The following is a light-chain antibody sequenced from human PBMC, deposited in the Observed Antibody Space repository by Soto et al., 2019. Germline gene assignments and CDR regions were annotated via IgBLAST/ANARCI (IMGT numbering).Light chain of an antibody. J-gene: IGLJ2*01. CDR1: SSDVGSYNY. V-gene: IGLV2-14*01. CDR3: SSYTTSSPHVV. Sequence: QSVLTQPASVSGSPGQSITISCTGTSSDVGSYNYVSWYQQYPGKAPKLMIYDVSNRPSGVSYRFSGSKSGNTASLTISGLQAEDEADYYCSSYTTSSPHVVFGGGTKLTVL. CDR2: DVS.